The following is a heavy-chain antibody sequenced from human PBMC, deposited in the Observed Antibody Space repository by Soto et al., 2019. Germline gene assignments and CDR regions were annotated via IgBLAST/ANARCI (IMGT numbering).Heavy chain of an antibody. V-gene: IGHV4-39*01. CDR2: IYYSGST. Sequence: QLQLQESGPGLVKSSETLSLTCTVSGGSISITNYYWGWFRQPPGKGLEWIGTIYYSGSTYLNSSLGSRVTILVDTSKNQFSLKLSPVTATDTAVYYCARSYSVTAIPNWFDPWGQGALVTVSS. D-gene: IGHD1-26*01. J-gene: IGHJ5*02. CDR1: GGSISITNYY. CDR3: ARSYSVTAIPNWFDP.